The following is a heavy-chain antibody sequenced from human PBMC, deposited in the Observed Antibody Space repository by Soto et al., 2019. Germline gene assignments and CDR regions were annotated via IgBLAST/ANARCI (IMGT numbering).Heavy chain of an antibody. CDR3: ARTDYGGNSVGWFDP. CDR1: GGTFSSYA. Sequence: SVKVSCKASGGTFSSYAISWVRQAPGQGPEWMGGIIPIFGTANYAQKFQGRVTITADESTSTAYMELSSLRSEDTAVYYCARTDYGGNSVGWFDPWGQGTLVTVSS. CDR2: IIPIFGTA. J-gene: IGHJ5*02. D-gene: IGHD4-17*01. V-gene: IGHV1-69*13.